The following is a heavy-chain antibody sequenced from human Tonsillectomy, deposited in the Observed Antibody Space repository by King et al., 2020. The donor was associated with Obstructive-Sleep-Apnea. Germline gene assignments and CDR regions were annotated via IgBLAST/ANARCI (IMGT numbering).Heavy chain of an antibody. V-gene: IGHV1-18*01. CDR3: ARDLFGRCDF. D-gene: IGHD3-10*01. J-gene: IGHJ4*02. Sequence: QLVQSGAEVKKPGASVKVSCQASGYTFSSYGISWVRQAPGQGLEWMGWISAYNGNTNYAQKLRGRVTLTTDTSTSTAYMDLRSLRSDDTAIYYCARDLFGRCDFWGQGTLVTVAS. CDR1: GYTFSSYG. CDR2: ISAYNGNT.